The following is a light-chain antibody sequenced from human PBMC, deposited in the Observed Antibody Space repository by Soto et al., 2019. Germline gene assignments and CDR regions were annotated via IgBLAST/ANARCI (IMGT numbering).Light chain of an antibody. J-gene: IGKJ1*01. V-gene: IGKV3-15*01. Sequence: IVLTQSPATLSVSPGERAALSCRASQSVSSNLAWYQQKPGQAPRLLIYGASTRATGIPARFSGSGSGTEFTLTISSLQSEDFAVYYCQQYNNRPRTFGQGTKVDIK. CDR1: QSVSSN. CDR2: GAS. CDR3: QQYNNRPRT.